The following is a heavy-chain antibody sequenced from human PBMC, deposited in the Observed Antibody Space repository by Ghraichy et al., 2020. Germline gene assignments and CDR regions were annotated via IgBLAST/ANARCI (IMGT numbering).Heavy chain of an antibody. CDR3: ARVAVGDGYYYHYMDV. CDR1: GFTFTNYA. CDR2: ITGSGGTT. D-gene: IGHD4-17*01. V-gene: IGHV3-23*01. J-gene: IGHJ6*03. Sequence: GGSLRLSCAASGFTFTNYAMTWVRQAPGKGLEWVSDITGSGGTTYYADSVKGRFTISRDNSKTTLYLQMNSLRADDTAVYYCARVAVGDGYYYHYMDVWGKGTTVTVSS.